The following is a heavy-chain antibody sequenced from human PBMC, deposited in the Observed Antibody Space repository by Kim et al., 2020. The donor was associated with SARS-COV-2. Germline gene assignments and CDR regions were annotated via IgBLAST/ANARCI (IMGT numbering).Heavy chain of an antibody. V-gene: IGHV3-33*06. CDR2: IWYDGSNK. J-gene: IGHJ6*02. CDR1: GFTFSSYG. Sequence: GGSLRLSCAASGFTFSSYGMHWVRQAPGKGLEWVAVIWYDGSNKYYADSVKGRFTISRDNSKNTLYLQMNSLRAEDTAVYYCAKAGNRYFDWSYYYGMDVWGQGTTVTVSS. D-gene: IGHD3-9*01. CDR3: AKAGNRYFDWSYYYGMDV.